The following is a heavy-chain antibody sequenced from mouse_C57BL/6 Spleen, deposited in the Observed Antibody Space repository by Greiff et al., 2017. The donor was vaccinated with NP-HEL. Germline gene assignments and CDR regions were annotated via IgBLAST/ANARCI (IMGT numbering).Heavy chain of an antibody. CDR1: GYSFTSYY. V-gene: IGHV1-66*01. D-gene: IGHD2-2*01. CDR2: IYPGSGNT. CDR3: ARPLSMVKDAMDY. J-gene: IGHJ4*01. Sequence: VQLQQSGPELVKPGASVKISCKASGYSFTSYYIHWVKQRPGQGLEWIGWIYPGSGNTKYNEKFKGKATLTADTSSSTAYMQLSSLTSEDSAVYYCARPLSMVKDAMDYWGQGTSVTVSS.